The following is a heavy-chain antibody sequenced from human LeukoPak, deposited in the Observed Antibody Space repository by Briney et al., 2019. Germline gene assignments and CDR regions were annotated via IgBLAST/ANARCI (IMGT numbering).Heavy chain of an antibody. J-gene: IGHJ5*02. D-gene: IGHD5-18*01. Sequence: SETLSPTCTVSGGSISSYYWSWIRQPPGKGLEWIGYIYYSGSTNYNPSLKSRVTISIDTSKNQFSLKLSSVIAADTAVYYCARVERQLWLRYPSYWFDPWGQGTLVTVSS. CDR1: GGSISSYY. CDR3: ARVERQLWLRYPSYWFDP. CDR2: IYYSGST. V-gene: IGHV4-59*01.